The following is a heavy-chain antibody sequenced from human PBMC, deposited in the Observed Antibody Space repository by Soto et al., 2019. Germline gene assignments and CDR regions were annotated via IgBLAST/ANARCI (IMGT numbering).Heavy chain of an antibody. CDR3: ASGASRLYPYFFDS. V-gene: IGHV1-69*01. Sequence: QAQVVQSGAEVRKPGSSVKLSCKASEGTFNSYAIAWVRQAPGQGLEWMGGIIPYYNTLNYAQKFQDRVTITADDATNTVYMGLSSLRSDDTAVYFCASGASRLYPYFFDSWAQGTLVTVSS. CDR1: EGTFNSYA. CDR2: IIPYYNTL. D-gene: IGHD2-2*01. J-gene: IGHJ4*02.